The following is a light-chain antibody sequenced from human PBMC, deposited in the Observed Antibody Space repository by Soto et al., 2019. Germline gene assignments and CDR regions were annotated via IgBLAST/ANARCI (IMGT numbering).Light chain of an antibody. V-gene: IGLV2-14*01. J-gene: IGLJ1*01. Sequence: QSVLTQPASVSGSPRQSITISCTGASSDVGGYTYVSWYQQHPGKAPKLIIYEVNNRPSGVSHRFSGSKSGNTASLTISGLQAEDEADYYRSSYTSSSTLYVFGTGIKVTVL. CDR3: SSYTSSSTLYV. CDR2: EVN. CDR1: SSDVGGYTY.